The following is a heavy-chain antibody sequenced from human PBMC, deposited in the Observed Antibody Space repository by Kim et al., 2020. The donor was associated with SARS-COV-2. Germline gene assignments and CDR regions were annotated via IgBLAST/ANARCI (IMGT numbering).Heavy chain of an antibody. D-gene: IGHD6-6*01. CDR2: DGSNT. J-gene: IGHJ4*02. V-gene: IGHV3-74*01. CDR3: TSTGSSGY. Sequence: DGSNTNYADSVKGRFTISRDNAKSTLYLQMDSLRAEDTAVYYCTSTGSSGYWGQGTLVTVSS.